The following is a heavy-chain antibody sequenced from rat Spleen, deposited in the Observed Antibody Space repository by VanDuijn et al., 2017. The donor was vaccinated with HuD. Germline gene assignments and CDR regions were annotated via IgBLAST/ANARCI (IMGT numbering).Heavy chain of an antibody. Sequence: EVQLVESGGGQVQPGKSLKLSCVASGFTFNNYWMTWIRQAPGKGLEWVAYISYDGGSTYYRDPVKGRFTISRDNAKSSLYLQMDSLRSEDTSTYYCAKDWGGLYFDYWGQGVMVTVSS. D-gene: IGHD1-11*01. J-gene: IGHJ2*01. CDR2: ISYDGGST. V-gene: IGHV5-31*01. CDR3: AKDWGGLYFDY. CDR1: GFTFNNYW.